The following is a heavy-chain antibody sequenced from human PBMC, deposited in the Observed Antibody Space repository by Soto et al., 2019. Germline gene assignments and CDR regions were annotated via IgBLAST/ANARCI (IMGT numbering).Heavy chain of an antibody. J-gene: IGHJ6*02. CDR1: GVSIISYY. V-gene: IGHV4-59*01. CDR3: ARDESRYGGQPYYYGMDA. D-gene: IGHD2-21*01. CDR2: SYYNEST. Sequence: PSETLSLTCTVSGVSIISYYWNWIRQPPRKGLEWIGYSYYNESTNYNHSLTIRVAISVDTSKNQFSLKLSSVTAADTAVYYCARDESRYGGQPYYYGMDAWGQGTPVTVSS.